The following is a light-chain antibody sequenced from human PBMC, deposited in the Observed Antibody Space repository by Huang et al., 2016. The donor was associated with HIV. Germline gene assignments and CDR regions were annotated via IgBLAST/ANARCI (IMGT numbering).Light chain of an antibody. CDR3: HQYNNWPPRYT. CDR1: LSISSN. CDR2: GAS. Sequence: EIVMTQSPATLSVSPGESATLSCRASLSISSNLAWYQQKPGQAPRLLIFGASIRATGVSARFSGSGSGTEFTLTISSLQSEDFAVYYCHQYNNWPPRYTFGQGTRLE. J-gene: IGKJ2*01. V-gene: IGKV3-15*01.